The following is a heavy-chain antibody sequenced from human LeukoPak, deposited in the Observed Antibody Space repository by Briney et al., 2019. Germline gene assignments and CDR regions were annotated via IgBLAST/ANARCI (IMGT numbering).Heavy chain of an antibody. Sequence: GGSLRLSCAASGFTLSNSAIHWVRQASGKGLEWVGLIDRLAKSYATAYGASVGGRFTISRDDSKYTAYLQMDSLKTEVTARDNCTRDRGTYNWLDPWGQGTLVTVSS. V-gene: IGHV3-73*01. CDR3: TRDRGTYNWLDP. CDR1: GFTLSNSA. J-gene: IGHJ5*02. D-gene: IGHD1-26*01. CDR2: IDRLAKSYAT.